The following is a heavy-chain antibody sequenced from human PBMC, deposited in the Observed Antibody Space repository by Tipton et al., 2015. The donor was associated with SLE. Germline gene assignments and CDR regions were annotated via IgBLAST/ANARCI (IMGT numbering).Heavy chain of an antibody. Sequence: LSCAVYGGSFSGYYWNWIRQPPGKGLEWIGEINHSGSTNYSPSLKSRVTISVDTSKNQFSLKLSSVTAADTAVYYCARRKVYDFWSGYYMENAFDIWGQGTMVTVSS. CDR2: INHSGST. V-gene: IGHV4-34*01. D-gene: IGHD3-3*01. J-gene: IGHJ3*02. CDR1: GGSFSGYY. CDR3: ARRKVYDFWSGYYMENAFDI.